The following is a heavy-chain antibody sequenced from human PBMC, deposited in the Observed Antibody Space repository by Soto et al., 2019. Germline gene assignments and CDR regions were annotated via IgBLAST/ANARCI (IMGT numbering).Heavy chain of an antibody. CDR2: INHSGST. J-gene: IGHJ6*02. CDR3: GFEWQYYYGMDV. CDR1: GGSFSGYY. Sequence: QVQLQQWGAGLLKPSETLSLTCAFYGGSFSGYYWSWIRQPPGKGLEWIGEINHSGSTNYNPSLKSRVTISVDTSKNQFSLKLSSVTAVDTAVYCCGFEWQYYYGMDVWGQGTTVTVSS. D-gene: IGHD3-3*01. V-gene: IGHV4-34*01.